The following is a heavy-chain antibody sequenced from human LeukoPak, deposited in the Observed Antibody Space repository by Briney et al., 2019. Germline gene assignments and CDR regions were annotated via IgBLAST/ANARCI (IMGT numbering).Heavy chain of an antibody. CDR1: GITFSNYY. Sequence: GGSLRLSCVTSGITFSNYYMHWVPQVPGEGLMWVSHIIQDGSVTSYADSVKGRFTISRDNAKNTVYLQLTNLRAEDTAVYYCAADDYRGLGYWGQGALVTVSS. CDR3: AADDYRGLGY. CDR2: IIQDGSVT. J-gene: IGHJ4*02. V-gene: IGHV3-74*01. D-gene: IGHD3-16*01.